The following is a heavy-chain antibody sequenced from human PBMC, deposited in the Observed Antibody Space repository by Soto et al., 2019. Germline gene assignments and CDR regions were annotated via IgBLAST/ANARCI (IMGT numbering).Heavy chain of an antibody. Sequence: GGSLRLSCAASGFTFSDHGMHWVRQAPGKGLEWVAVISSDGRYESYADSVKGPFTISRDNSKNTLYLQMRRLLIEDTAIYYFAKDPFASAAGPNYIVSVGQGALVTVSS. J-gene: IGHJ4*02. CDR1: GFTFSDHG. D-gene: IGHD6-25*01. CDR3: AKDPFASAAGPNYIVS. V-gene: IGHV3-30*18. CDR2: ISSDGRYE.